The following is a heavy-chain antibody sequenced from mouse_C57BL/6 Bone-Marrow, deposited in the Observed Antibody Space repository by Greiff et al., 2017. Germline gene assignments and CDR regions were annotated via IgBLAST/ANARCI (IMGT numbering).Heavy chain of an antibody. V-gene: IGHV14-4*01. CDR1: GFNIKDDY. CDR2: IDPENGDT. CDR3: TTSLITTVDY. Sequence: EVQLQQSGAELVRPGASVKLSCTASGFNIKDDYMHWVKQRPEQGLEWIGWIDPENGDTEYASKFQGKATITADTSSNTAYLQLSSLTSEYTAVYYCTTSLITTVDYWGQGTTLTVSS. J-gene: IGHJ2*01. D-gene: IGHD1-1*01.